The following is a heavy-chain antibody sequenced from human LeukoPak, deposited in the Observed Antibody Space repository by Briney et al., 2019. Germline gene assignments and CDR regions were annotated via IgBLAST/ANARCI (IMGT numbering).Heavy chain of an antibody. Sequence: GESLRLSCEASGFTFSTYWMTWVRQAPGKGLEWVANIKRDGSESHYVDSVRGRFTISRDNAKNSLYLQMSSLRAEDTAMYYCARDSNYYDSSAYYDTFDIWGQGTMVTVSS. J-gene: IGHJ3*02. CDR3: ARDSNYYDSSAYYDTFDI. CDR1: GFTFSTYW. CDR2: IKRDGSES. D-gene: IGHD3-22*01. V-gene: IGHV3-7*01.